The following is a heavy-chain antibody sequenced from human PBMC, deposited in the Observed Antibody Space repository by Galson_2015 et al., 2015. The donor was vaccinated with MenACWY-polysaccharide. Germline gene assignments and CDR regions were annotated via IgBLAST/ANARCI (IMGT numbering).Heavy chain of an antibody. V-gene: IGHV1-2*02. J-gene: IGHJ4*02. CDR3: TLNAVHDC. Sequence: SVKVSCKASGYIFSAYYMHWVRQAPGQGLEWMGWINSKTCDTNYAQNFQGRVTMTRDTSITTAYMEIRGLKADDTAVDYCTLNAVHDCWGEGTLITVSS. CDR1: GYIFSAYY. CDR2: INSKTCDT. D-gene: IGHD2-8*01.